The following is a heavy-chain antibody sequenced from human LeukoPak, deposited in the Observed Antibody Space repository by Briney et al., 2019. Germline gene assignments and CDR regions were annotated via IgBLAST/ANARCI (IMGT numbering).Heavy chain of an antibody. J-gene: IGHJ4*02. D-gene: IGHD4-17*01. V-gene: IGHV4-61*01. CDR3: ARLNDYGDHFDY. Sequence: SETLSLTCTVSGYSISSGYYWGWIRQPPGKGLEWIGYIYYSGSTNYNPSLKSRVTISVDTSKNQFSLKLSSVTAADTAVYYCARLNDYGDHFDYWGQGTLVTVSS. CDR1: GYSISSGYY. CDR2: IYYSGST.